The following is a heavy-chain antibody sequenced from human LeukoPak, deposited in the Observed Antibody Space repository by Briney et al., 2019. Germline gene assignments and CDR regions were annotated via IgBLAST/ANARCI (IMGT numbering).Heavy chain of an antibody. CDR2: IIQDGSET. CDR3: ARHIVGSTFDAFDI. Sequence: PGGSLRLSCAASGFTLTNYWMTWVRQAPGKGLEWVANIIQDGSETYYMDSVKGRFTISRDNAKNSLYLQMNSLRAEDTAVYYCARHIVGSTFDAFDIWGQGTMVTVSS. CDR1: GFTLTNYW. V-gene: IGHV3-7*01. D-gene: IGHD1-26*01. J-gene: IGHJ3*02.